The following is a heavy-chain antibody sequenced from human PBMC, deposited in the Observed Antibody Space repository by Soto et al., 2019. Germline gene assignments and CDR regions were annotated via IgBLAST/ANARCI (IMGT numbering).Heavy chain of an antibody. D-gene: IGHD3-9*01. CDR1: GGTFSSYA. V-gene: IGHV1-69*13. CDR2: IIPIFGTA. J-gene: IGHJ4*02. Sequence: SVKVSCKASGGTFSSYAISWVRQAPGQGLEWMGGIIPIFGTANYAQKFQGRVTITADESTSTAYMELSSLRSEDTAVSYCAHLMTGYYYFDYWGQGTLVTVSS. CDR3: AHLMTGYYYFDY.